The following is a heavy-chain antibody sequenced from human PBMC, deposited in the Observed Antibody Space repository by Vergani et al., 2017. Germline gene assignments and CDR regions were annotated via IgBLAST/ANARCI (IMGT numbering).Heavy chain of an antibody. V-gene: IGHV3-48*04. Sequence: EVQLVESGGGLVQPGGSLRLSCAASGFTFSSYSMNWVRQAPGKGLEWGSYISSSSSTIYYADSVKGRFTISRDNAKNSLYLQMNSLRAEDTAVYYCARVIVLWFGELRGGFDYWGQGTLVTVSS. CDR2: ISSSSSTI. CDR3: ARVIVLWFGELRGGFDY. D-gene: IGHD3-10*01. J-gene: IGHJ4*02. CDR1: GFTFSSYS.